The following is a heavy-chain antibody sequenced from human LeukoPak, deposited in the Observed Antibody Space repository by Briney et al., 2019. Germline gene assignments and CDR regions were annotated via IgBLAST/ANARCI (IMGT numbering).Heavy chain of an antibody. CDR2: IYPGDSDT. CDR1: GYSFTSYW. Sequence: GESLKISCKGSGYSFTSYWIGWVRQMPGKGLEWMGIIYPGDSDTRYSPSFQGQVTISADKSISTAYLQWSSLTASDTAMYYCARQRNSYGFFIDYWGQGTLVTVSS. CDR3: ARQRNSYGFFIDY. J-gene: IGHJ4*02. V-gene: IGHV5-51*01. D-gene: IGHD5-18*01.